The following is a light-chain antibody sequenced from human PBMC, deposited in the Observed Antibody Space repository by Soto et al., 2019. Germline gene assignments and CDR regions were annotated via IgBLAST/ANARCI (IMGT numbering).Light chain of an antibody. CDR1: SSDIGGYNF. J-gene: IGLJ2*01. CDR2: DVT. Sequence: QSALTQPASVSGSPGQSITISCTGTSSDIGGYNFVSWYQQHPGKAPKLVIFDVTDRPPGVSNRFSGSKSGNTASLTISGLLAEDEADYYCSSYTSSNTLSFGGGTKLTVL. CDR3: SSYTSSNTLS. V-gene: IGLV2-14*03.